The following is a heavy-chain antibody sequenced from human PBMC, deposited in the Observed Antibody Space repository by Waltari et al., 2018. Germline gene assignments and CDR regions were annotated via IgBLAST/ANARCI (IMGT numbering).Heavy chain of an antibody. CDR3: ARLSNWAGDY. Sequence: EVQLVESGGGLVQPGGSLRLSCAASGFTFSNYWMYWVRQAPGKGLVWVSRIIGDGRRPTYADSVKGRFTIARDNAKNTLYLQMNSLRAEDTAVYYCARLSNWAGDYWGQGTLVTVSS. CDR1: GFTFSNYW. CDR2: IIGDGRRP. V-gene: IGHV3-74*01. J-gene: IGHJ4*02. D-gene: IGHD1-1*01.